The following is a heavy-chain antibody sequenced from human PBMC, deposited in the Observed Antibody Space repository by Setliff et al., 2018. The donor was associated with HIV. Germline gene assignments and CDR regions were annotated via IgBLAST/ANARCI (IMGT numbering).Heavy chain of an antibody. CDR3: ARLVDTNLVNWGNWFDP. Sequence: GESLKISCKGSGYTFTTNWIGWVRQMPGKGLEWIGIIHPSDSNATYSPSFQGQVTISADKSIATAYLQWTSLKASDTAMYYCARLVDTNLVNWGNWFDPWGQGTLVTVSS. CDR1: GYTFTTNW. J-gene: IGHJ5*02. V-gene: IGHV5-51*01. D-gene: IGHD5-18*01. CDR2: IHPSDSNA.